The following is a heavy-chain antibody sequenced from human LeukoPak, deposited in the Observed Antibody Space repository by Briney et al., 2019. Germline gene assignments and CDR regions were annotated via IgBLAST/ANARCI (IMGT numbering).Heavy chain of an antibody. CDR3: ARDVEGYNWKFPPYYYGMDV. J-gene: IGHJ6*02. V-gene: IGHV1-69*13. CDR1: GGTFSSYA. D-gene: IGHD1-1*01. CDR2: IIPIFGTA. Sequence: ASVKVSCKASGGTFSSYAISWVRQAPGQGLEWMGGIIPIFGTANYAQKFQGRVTITADESTSTAYMELSSLRSEDTAVYYCARDVEGYNWKFPPYYYGMDVWGQGTTVTVSS.